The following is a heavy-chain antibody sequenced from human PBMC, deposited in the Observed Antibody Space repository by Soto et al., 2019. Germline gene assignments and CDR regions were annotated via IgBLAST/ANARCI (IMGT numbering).Heavy chain of an antibody. CDR2: IWYDGSNK. D-gene: IGHD2-8*01. J-gene: IGHJ6*03. V-gene: IGHV3-33*01. Sequence: GGSLRLSCAASGFTFSSYGMHWVRQAPGKGLEWVAVIWYDGSNKYYADSVKGRFTISRDNSKNTLYLQMNSLRAEDTAVYYCARDSVYAIEGDDYYYYYMDVWGKGTTVTVSS. CDR3: ARDSVYAIEGDDYYYYYMDV. CDR1: GFTFSSYG.